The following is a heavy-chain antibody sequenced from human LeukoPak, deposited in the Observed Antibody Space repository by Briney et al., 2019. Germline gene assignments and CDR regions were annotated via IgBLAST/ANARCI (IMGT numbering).Heavy chain of an antibody. CDR1: GFTFSTYA. Sequence: GGSLRLSCAASGFTFSTYAMNWVRQAPGKGLEWVAVISFDGSYKYYADSVKGRFTISRDDSKNTLYLQMDSLRAEDTAVYYCARDRDILTGNYYGYWGQGTLVTVSS. CDR3: ARDRDILTGNYYGY. CDR2: ISFDGSYK. J-gene: IGHJ4*02. D-gene: IGHD3-9*01. V-gene: IGHV3-30-3*01.